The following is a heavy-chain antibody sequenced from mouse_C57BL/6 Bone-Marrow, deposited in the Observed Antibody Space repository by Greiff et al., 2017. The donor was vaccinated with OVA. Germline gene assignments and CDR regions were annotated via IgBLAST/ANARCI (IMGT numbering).Heavy chain of an antibody. CDR2: IYPGSGST. V-gene: IGHV1-55*01. D-gene: IGHD2-1*01. CDR3: ASPNYVYYAMDY. CDR1: GYTFTSYW. J-gene: IGHJ4*01. Sequence: QVQLQQPGAELVKPGASVKMSCKASGYTFTSYWITWVKQRPGQGLEWIGDIYPGSGSTNYNEKFKSQATLTVDTSSSTAYMQLSSLTSEDSAVYYCASPNYVYYAMDYWGQGTSVTVSS.